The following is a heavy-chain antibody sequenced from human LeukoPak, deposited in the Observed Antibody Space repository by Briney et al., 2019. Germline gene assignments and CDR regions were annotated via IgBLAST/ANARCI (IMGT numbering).Heavy chain of an antibody. Sequence: SETLPLTCTVSGGSISSYYWSWIRQPPGKGLEWIGYIYYSGSTNYNPSLKSRVTISVDTSKNQFSLKLSSVTAADTAVYYCARVRIAVADYYFDYWGQGTLVTVSS. J-gene: IGHJ4*02. CDR3: ARVRIAVADYYFDY. CDR2: IYYSGST. D-gene: IGHD6-19*01. CDR1: GGSISSYY. V-gene: IGHV4-59*01.